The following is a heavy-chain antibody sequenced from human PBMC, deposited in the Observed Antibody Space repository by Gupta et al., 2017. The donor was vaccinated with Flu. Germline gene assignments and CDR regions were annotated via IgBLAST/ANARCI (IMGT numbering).Heavy chain of an antibody. D-gene: IGHD3-22*01. CDR1: GFSFSSYS. J-gene: IGHJ4*02. V-gene: IGHV3-48*02. CDR2: ISSSSSTI. Sequence: EMQLVESGGGLVQPGGSLRLSCAASGFSFSSYSMNWVRQAPGKGLEWVSYISSSSSTIDYADSVKGRFTIARDNAKNSLYLQMNSLRDEDTAVYYCARDPSGDYYDSSGYYPDYFDYWGQGTLVTVSS. CDR3: ARDPSGDYYDSSGYYPDYFDY.